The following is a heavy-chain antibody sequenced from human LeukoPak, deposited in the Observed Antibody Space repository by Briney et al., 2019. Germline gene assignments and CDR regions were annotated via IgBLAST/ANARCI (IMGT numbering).Heavy chain of an antibody. D-gene: IGHD3-10*02. J-gene: IGHJ6*04. Sequence: GGSLRLSCAASGFTFSSYEMNWVRQAPGKGLEWVSYISSSGSTIYYADSVKGRFTISRDNAQNSLYLQMNSLRAEDTAVYYCAELGITMIGGVWGKGTTVTISS. CDR1: GFTFSSYE. V-gene: IGHV3-48*03. CDR2: ISSSGSTI. CDR3: AELGITMIGGV.